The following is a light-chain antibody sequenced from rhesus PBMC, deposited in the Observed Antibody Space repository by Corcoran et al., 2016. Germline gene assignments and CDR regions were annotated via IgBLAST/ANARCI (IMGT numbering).Light chain of an antibody. CDR3: IQYISSPRT. CDR2: TAS. Sequence: DIQMTQSPSSLSASVGDTVTITCRASQSISSWLDWYQQKPGEAPKLLIYTASSLQSGVPSRFSGSGAGTDFTLTISSLQPEDFATYYCIQYISSPRTFGGRTKVEIK. CDR1: QSISSW. V-gene: IGKV1-22*01. J-gene: IGKJ4*01.